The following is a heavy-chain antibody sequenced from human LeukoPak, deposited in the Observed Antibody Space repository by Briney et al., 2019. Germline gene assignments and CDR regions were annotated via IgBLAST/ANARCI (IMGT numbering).Heavy chain of an antibody. CDR3: AKECDYVWGSYRYEGFDY. J-gene: IGHJ4*02. CDR2: ISGSGGST. V-gene: IGHV3-23*01. Sequence: PGGSLRLSCAASGFTFSSYAMSWVLQAPGKGLEWVSAISGSGGSTYYADSVKGRFTISRDNSKNTLYLQMNSLRAEDTAVYYYAKECDYVWGSYRYEGFDYWGQGTLVTVSS. CDR1: GFTFSSYA. D-gene: IGHD3-16*02.